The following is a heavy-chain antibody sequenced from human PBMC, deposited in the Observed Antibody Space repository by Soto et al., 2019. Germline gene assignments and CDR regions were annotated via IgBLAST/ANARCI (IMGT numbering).Heavy chain of an antibody. CDR1: GFTFSSYW. D-gene: IGHD1-26*01. Sequence: SGGSLRLSCAASGFTFSSYWMHWVRQAPGKGLVWVSRINSDGSSTSYADSVKGRFTISRDNAKNTLYLQMNSLRAEDTAVYYCARVSGWDPLVYGMDVWGQGTTVTVSS. CDR2: INSDGSST. CDR3: ARVSGWDPLVYGMDV. J-gene: IGHJ6*02. V-gene: IGHV3-74*01.